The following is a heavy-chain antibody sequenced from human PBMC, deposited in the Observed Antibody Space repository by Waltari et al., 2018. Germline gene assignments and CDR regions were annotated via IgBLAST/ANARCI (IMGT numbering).Heavy chain of an antibody. D-gene: IGHD6-13*01. J-gene: IGHJ4*02. CDR3: ATGKYSSSPGHYYFDY. CDR2: INPSGGST. CDR1: GYTFTSYY. V-gene: IGHV1-46*01. Sequence: QVQLVQSGAEVKKPGASVKVSCKASGYTFTSYYMHWVRQAPGQGLEWMGIINPSGGSTSYAKKFQGRVTMTRDTSTSTVYMELSSLRSEDTAVYYCATGKYSSSPGHYYFDYWGQGTLVTVSS.